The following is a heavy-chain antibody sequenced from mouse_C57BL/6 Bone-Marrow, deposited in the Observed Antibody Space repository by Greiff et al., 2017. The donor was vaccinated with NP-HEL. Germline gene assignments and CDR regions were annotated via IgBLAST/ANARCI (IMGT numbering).Heavy chain of an antibody. CDR2: ISDGGSYT. D-gene: IGHD1-1*01. J-gene: IGHJ3*01. CDR3: ASAYFDGFAY. V-gene: IGHV5-4*01. Sequence: EVQGVESGGGLVKPGGSLKLSCAASGFTFSSYAMSWVRQTPEKRLEWVATISDGGSYTYYPDNVKGRFTISRDNAKNNLYLQMSHLKSEDTAMYYCASAYFDGFAYWGQGTLVTVSA. CDR1: GFTFSSYA.